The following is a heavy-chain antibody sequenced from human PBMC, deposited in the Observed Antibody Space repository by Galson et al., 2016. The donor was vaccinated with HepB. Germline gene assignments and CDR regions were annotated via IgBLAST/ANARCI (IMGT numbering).Heavy chain of an antibody. J-gene: IGHJ6*02. D-gene: IGHD1/OR15-1a*01. CDR2: TYYRSKWYN. CDR1: GDSVSSLSAA. CDR3: VEQRKGAPYGMDV. Sequence: CAISGDSVSSLSAAWNWIRQSPSRGLEWLGRTYYRSKWYNDYAVSVKSRIIINPDTSKNQFSLQLNSVTPEDTAVYYCVEQRKGAPYGMDVWGQGTTVTVSS. V-gene: IGHV6-1*01.